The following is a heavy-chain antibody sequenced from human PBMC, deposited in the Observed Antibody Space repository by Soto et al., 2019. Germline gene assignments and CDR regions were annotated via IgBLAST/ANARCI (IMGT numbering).Heavy chain of an antibody. CDR3: ASGSGSYLGPDY. D-gene: IGHD3-10*01. V-gene: IGHV1-18*01. J-gene: IGHJ4*02. Sequence: QVQLVQCGAEVKKPGASEKVSCKASGYTFTSYGISWVRQAPGQGRERMGWFSADNGNTHYAQKLQGRDTMTPDRSTSPASMELRGLRAGDTAVYFCASGSGSYLGPDYWGQGTLVTVSS. CDR2: FSADNGNT. CDR1: GYTFTSYG.